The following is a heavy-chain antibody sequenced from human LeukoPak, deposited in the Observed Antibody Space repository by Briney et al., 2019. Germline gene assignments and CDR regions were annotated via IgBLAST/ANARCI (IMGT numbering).Heavy chain of an antibody. J-gene: IGHJ4*02. Sequence: GGSLRLSCAASGFTFGSSAMRWVRQAPGKGPEWVSTINRSGPDTYYADSVKGRFTIFRDNSKNTLYLQMNSLRAEDTAVYYCAKGSLGSWYYFDYWGQGTLVTVSS. V-gene: IGHV3-23*01. D-gene: IGHD6-13*01. CDR3: AKGSLGSWYYFDY. CDR1: GFTFGSSA. CDR2: INRSGPDT.